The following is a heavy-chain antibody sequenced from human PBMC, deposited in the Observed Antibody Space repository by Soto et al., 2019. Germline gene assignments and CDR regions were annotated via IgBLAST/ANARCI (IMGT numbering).Heavy chain of an antibody. CDR2: ISAYNGNT. J-gene: IGHJ5*02. CDR3: ARDRNYDFWSGYGLVWFDP. D-gene: IGHD3-3*01. CDR1: GYTFTSYG. V-gene: IGHV1-18*01. Sequence: GASVKVSCKASGYTFTSYGISWVRQAPGQGLEWMGWISAYNGNTNYAQKLQGRVTMTTDTSTSTAYMELRSLRSDDTAVYYCARDRNYDFWSGYGLVWFDPWGQGTLVTVSS.